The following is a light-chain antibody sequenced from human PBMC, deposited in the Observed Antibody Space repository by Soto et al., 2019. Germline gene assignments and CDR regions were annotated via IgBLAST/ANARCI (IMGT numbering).Light chain of an antibody. Sequence: DIALTQSPLSLPVTPGEPASISCRSSQSLLHSTGHNYVDWYLQKPGQSPQLLIYLGSSRASGVPARFSGSGSGTDFTLKISSVEAEDVGIYYCMQYRQTFTFGPGTKVNIK. CDR2: LGS. J-gene: IGKJ3*01. V-gene: IGKV2-28*01. CDR1: QSLLHSTGHNY. CDR3: MQYRQTFT.